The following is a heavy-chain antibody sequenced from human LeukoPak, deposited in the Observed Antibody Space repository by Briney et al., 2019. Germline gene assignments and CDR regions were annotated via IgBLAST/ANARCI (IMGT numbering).Heavy chain of an antibody. CDR3: ARRSTHDAFDF. Sequence: GESLKISCKGSGYNFPNYWIGWVRQMPGKGLEWLEIIYPGDSTTRYSPSLQGQVTVSADKSINTAYLQWSSLKASDTAMYYCARRSTHDAFDFWGQGTMVTVSS. CDR1: GYNFPNYW. J-gene: IGHJ3*01. CDR2: IYPGDSTT. V-gene: IGHV5-51*01.